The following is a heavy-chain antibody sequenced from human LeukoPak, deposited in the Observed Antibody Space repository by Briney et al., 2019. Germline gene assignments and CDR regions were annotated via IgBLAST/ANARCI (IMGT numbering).Heavy chain of an antibody. V-gene: IGHV3-13*01. J-gene: IGHJ2*01. CDR3: ARGIYGSGGYGYWYFDL. CDR1: GFTFSSYD. Sequence: GGSLRLSCAASGFTFSSYDMHWVRQATGKGLEWVSAIGTAGDTYYPGSVKGRFTISRENAKNSLYLQMNSLRAGDTAVYYCARGIYGSGGYGYWYFDLWGRGTLVTVSS. D-gene: IGHD3-10*01. CDR2: IGTAGDT.